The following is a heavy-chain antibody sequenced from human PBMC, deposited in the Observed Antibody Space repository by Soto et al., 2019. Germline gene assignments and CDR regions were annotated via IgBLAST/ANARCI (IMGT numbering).Heavy chain of an antibody. D-gene: IGHD2-2*02. CDR1: GFTFSTYE. Sequence: GGSLRLSCAASGFTFSTYEMNWVRQAPGKGLEWVSYISSSGSTIYYADSVKGRFTISRDNAKNSLYLQMNSLRAEDTAVYYCARDLYCSTTSCYKGDAFDIWGQGTMVTVSS. CDR2: ISSSGSTI. J-gene: IGHJ3*02. V-gene: IGHV3-48*03. CDR3: ARDLYCSTTSCYKGDAFDI.